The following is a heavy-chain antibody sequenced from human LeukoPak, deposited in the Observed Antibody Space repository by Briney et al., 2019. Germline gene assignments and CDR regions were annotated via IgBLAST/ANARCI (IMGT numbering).Heavy chain of an antibody. CDR2: INHSGSS. CDR3: ARSYNRVELLYY. J-gene: IGHJ4*02. Sequence: SETLSLTCAVYGGFFSGYYWTWIRQPPGKGLEWIGEINHSGSSNYNPSLKSRVTISLGTSKNQFSLRLSSVTAADTAVYYCARSYNRVELLYYWGQGTLVTVSS. CDR1: GGFFSGYY. V-gene: IGHV4-34*01. D-gene: IGHD3-10*01.